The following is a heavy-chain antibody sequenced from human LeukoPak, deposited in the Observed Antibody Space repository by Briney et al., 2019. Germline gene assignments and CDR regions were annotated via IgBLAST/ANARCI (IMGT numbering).Heavy chain of an antibody. CDR3: ARATTVNHFDY. Sequence: SETLSLTCAVYGGSFSGYYWSWTRQPPGKGLEWIGEINHSGSTNYNPSLKSRVTISVDTSKKQFSLKLSSVTAADTAVYYCARATTVNHFDYWGQGTLVTVSS. J-gene: IGHJ4*02. CDR1: GGSFSGYY. CDR2: INHSGST. V-gene: IGHV4-34*01. D-gene: IGHD4-17*01.